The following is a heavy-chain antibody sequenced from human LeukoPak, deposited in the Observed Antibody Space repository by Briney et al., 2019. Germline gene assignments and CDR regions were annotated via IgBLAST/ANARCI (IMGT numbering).Heavy chain of an antibody. CDR2: IKPDGSDT. V-gene: IGHV3-7*01. CDR3: ARVGYSNYDLDF. Sequence: GGSLRLSCAVSGFTFSHYWMSWVRQAPGKGLEWVANIKPDGSDTYYMDSVEGRFTISRDNAMSSLYLQMNSLRAEDTAVYYCARVGYSNYDLDFWGRGTLVTVSS. D-gene: IGHD3-3*01. J-gene: IGHJ4*02. CDR1: GFTFSHYW.